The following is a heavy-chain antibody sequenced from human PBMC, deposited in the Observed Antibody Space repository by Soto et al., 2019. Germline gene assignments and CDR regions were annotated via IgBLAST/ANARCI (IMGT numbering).Heavy chain of an antibody. CDR3: SRQASDFWSGKPQYYMDV. CDR1: GFTFSGSA. CDR2: IRSKGNNYAT. J-gene: IGHJ6*03. D-gene: IGHD3-3*01. V-gene: IGHV3-73*01. Sequence: EVQLVESGGGLVQPGGSLKLSCAASGFTFSGSALHWVRQASGKXLEWVGRIRSKGNNYATAYGASLKGRFTISRDDSKNTAYLQMNSLNTEDTAVYYCSRQASDFWSGKPQYYMDVWGKGTTVTVSS.